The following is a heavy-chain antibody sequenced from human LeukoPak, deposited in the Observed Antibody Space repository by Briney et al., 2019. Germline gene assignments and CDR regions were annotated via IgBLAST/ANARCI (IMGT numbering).Heavy chain of an antibody. CDR2: IYYDGRT. Sequence: SETLSLTCTVSGGSVSSGKYYWTWIRQPPGKGLEWIGYIYYDGRTNYNPSLKSRVTISLHTSNNQFSLKLSSVTAADTAVYYCARGPHYYDNSGYYPYWGQGTLVTVSS. D-gene: IGHD3-22*01. CDR1: GGSVSSGKYY. V-gene: IGHV4-61*01. J-gene: IGHJ4*02. CDR3: ARGPHYYDNSGYYPY.